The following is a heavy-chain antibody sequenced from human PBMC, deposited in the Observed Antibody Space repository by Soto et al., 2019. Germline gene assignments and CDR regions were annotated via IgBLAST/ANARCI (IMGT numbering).Heavy chain of an antibody. CDR1: GDSISSGTHY. CDR2: ISSSGNS. J-gene: IGHJ4*02. D-gene: IGHD3-3*01. CDR3: ARETYYDFWSGLGGTYYFDY. V-gene: IGHV4-31*03. Sequence: TLSLTCTVSGDSISSGTHYWNWIRQHPGKGLEWIGYISSSGNSYYSPSLKSRVFMSVDTSKNQFSLKLSSVTAADTAVYYCARETYYDFWSGLGGTYYFDYWGQGTLVTVSS.